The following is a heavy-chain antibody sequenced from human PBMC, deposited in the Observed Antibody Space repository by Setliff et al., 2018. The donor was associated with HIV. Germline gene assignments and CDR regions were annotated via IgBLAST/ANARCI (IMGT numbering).Heavy chain of an antibody. CDR3: TSRSDYVWGSYRHAFDI. Sequence: VKVSCKVSGYTLTELSRHWVRQAPGKGLEWMGGFDPEDGETIYAQKFQGRVTMTEDISTDTAYMELRRLRSEDTAVYYCTSRSDYVWGSYRHAFDIWGQGTMVTVSS. D-gene: IGHD3-16*02. CDR2: FDPEDGET. V-gene: IGHV1-24*01. J-gene: IGHJ3*02. CDR1: GYTLTELS.